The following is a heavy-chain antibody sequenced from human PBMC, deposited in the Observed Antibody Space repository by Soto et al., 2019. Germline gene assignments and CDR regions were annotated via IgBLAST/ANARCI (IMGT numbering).Heavy chain of an antibody. V-gene: IGHV3-48*01. CDR1: GFTFISYS. CDR3: ARMTTADDY. CDR2: ISSSSSTI. D-gene: IGHD4-17*01. Sequence: GGSLKLYFAASGFTFISYSMNWVRQAPGKGLEWVSYISSSSSTIYYADSVKGRFTISRDNAKNSLYLQMNSLRAEDTAVYYCARMTTADDYWGQGT. J-gene: IGHJ4*02.